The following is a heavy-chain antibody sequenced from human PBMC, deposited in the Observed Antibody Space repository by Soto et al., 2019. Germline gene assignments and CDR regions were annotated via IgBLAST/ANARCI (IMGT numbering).Heavy chain of an antibody. CDR3: ARVESGWYSQYFDY. Sequence: ASVKVSCKASGYTFTSYAMHWVRQAPGQRLEWMGWINAGNGNTKYSQKFQGRVTITRDTSASTAYMELSSLRSEDTAVYYCARVESGWYSQYFDYWGQGTMVTVSS. D-gene: IGHD6-19*01. CDR1: GYTFTSYA. J-gene: IGHJ4*02. CDR2: INAGNGNT. V-gene: IGHV1-3*01.